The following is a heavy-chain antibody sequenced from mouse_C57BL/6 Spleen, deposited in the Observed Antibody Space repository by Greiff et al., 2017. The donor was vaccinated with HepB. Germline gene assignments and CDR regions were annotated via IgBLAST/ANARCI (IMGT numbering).Heavy chain of an antibody. V-gene: IGHV3-6*01. D-gene: IGHD2-4*01. CDR3: ARGANYYDYAFAY. CDR1: GYSITSGYY. Sequence: EVKLVESGPGLVKPSQSLSLTCSVTGYSITSGYYWNWIRQFPGNKLEWMGYISYDGSNNYNPSLKNRISITRDTSKNQFFLKLNSVTTEDTATYYCARGANYYDYAFAYWGQGTLVTVSA. CDR2: ISYDGSN. J-gene: IGHJ3*01.